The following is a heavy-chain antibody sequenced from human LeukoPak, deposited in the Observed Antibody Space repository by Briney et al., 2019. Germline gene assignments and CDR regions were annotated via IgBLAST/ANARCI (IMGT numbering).Heavy chain of an antibody. CDR1: GGSISSYY. D-gene: IGHD1-26*01. V-gene: IGHV4-59*01. CDR2: IYYSGST. J-gene: IGHJ4*02. Sequence: SETLSLTCTVSGGSISSYYWSWIRQPPGKGLEWIGYIYYSGSTNYNPSLKSRATISVDTSKNQFSLKLSSVTAADTAVYYCARALVLVGATGYWGQGTLVTVSS. CDR3: ARALVLVGATGY.